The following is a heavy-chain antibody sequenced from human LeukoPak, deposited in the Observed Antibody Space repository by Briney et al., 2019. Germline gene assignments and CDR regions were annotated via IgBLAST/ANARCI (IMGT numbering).Heavy chain of an antibody. D-gene: IGHD4-23*01. Sequence: GGSLRLSCAASGLTFSSYWMHWVRQAPGEGLVWVSRIDPDDSGSTYADSVKGRFTISRDNAKNTLWLQMNSLRADDTAVYYCAGVRAGGNRAFDVWGQGTVVAVSS. J-gene: IGHJ3*01. CDR1: GLTFSSYW. CDR2: IDPDDSGS. V-gene: IGHV3-74*01. CDR3: AGVRAGGNRAFDV.